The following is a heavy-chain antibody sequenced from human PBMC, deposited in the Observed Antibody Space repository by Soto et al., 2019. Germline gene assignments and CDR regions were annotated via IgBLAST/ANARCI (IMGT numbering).Heavy chain of an antibody. CDR2: IIPILGVT. J-gene: IGHJ3*02. CDR1: GGTFTTDT. V-gene: IGHV1-69*02. D-gene: IGHD2-15*01. CDR3: AVSEGYCSGGACYGAFDM. Sequence: SVKVSCKASGGTFTTDTVIWVRQAPGQGLEWMGRIIPILGVTNYAQKFQGRVTITADKSTNTAHMELSSLRSEDTAVYYCAVSEGYCSGGACYGAFDMWGQGTMVTVSS.